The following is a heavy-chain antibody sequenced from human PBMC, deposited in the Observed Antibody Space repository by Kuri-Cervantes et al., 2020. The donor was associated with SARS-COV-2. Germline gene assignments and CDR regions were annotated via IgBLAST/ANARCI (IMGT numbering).Heavy chain of an antibody. V-gene: IGHV3-53*01. CDR2: IYSGGST. D-gene: IGHD6-19*01. CDR3: AKDPVAGTWGDNFDY. CDR1: GFTVSSNY. Sequence: GESLKISCAASGFTVSSNYMSWVRQAPGEGLEWVSVIYSGGSTYYADSVKGRFTISRGNSKNTLYLQMNSLRAEDTAVYYCAKDPVAGTWGDNFDYWGQGTLVTDSS. J-gene: IGHJ4*02.